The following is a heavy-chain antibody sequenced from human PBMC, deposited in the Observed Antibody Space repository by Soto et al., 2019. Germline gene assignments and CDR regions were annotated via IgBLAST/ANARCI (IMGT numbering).Heavy chain of an antibody. J-gene: IGHJ6*02. D-gene: IGHD3-10*02. CDR1: GFTFSNYW. CDR2: IKKDGSEK. Sequence: EVQLVESGGGLVQPGGSLRLSCAVSGFTFSNYWMSWVRQAPGKGLEWVANIKKDGSEKYYVDSVKGRFIISRDNGKKSLYLQMSDLRAEDTAVYYCAAMLGMDVWGQGTTVTVSS. V-gene: IGHV3-7*05. CDR3: AAMLGMDV.